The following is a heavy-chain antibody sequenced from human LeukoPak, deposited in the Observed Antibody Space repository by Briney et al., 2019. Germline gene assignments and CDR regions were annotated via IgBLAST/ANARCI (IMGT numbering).Heavy chain of an antibody. J-gene: IGHJ5*02. CDR2: IYYSGST. CDR1: GGSISSYSYY. Sequence: PSETLSLTCTVSGGSISSYSYYWGWIRQPPGTGLEWIGSIYYSGSTNYNPSLKSRVTISVDTSKNQFSLKLSSVTAADTAVYYCARDLHPRGWFDPWGQGTLVTVSS. D-gene: IGHD3-10*01. CDR3: ARDLHPRGWFDP. V-gene: IGHV4-39*07.